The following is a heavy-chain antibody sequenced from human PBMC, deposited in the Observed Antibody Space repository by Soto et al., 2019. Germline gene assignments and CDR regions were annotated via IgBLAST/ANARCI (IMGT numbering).Heavy chain of an antibody. D-gene: IGHD6-19*01. CDR3: VGHIAVAGYYWYFDL. CDR1: GGTFSSYA. V-gene: IGHV1-69*13. J-gene: IGHJ2*01. CDR2: IIPIFGTA. Sequence: GASVKVSCKASGGTFSSYAISWVRQAPGQGLEWMGGIIPIFGTANYAQKFQGRVTITADESTSTAYMELNSLRAEDTAVYYCVGHIAVAGYYWYFDLWGRGTLVTVSS.